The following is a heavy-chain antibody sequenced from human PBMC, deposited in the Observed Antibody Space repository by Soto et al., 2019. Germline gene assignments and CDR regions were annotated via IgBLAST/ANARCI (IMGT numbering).Heavy chain of an antibody. CDR2: ISTGNGNT. Sequence: QVHLVQSGAEVKKPGASVTVSCKTSGYTFTDYAIYWVRQAPGQSLEWMGWISTGNGNTKFSQKFQGRVTITRDTSATTAYMELISLRSEDTAVYYCAKGSRMWTSDYWGQGTLVTVSS. J-gene: IGHJ4*02. V-gene: IGHV1-3*04. D-gene: IGHD2-21*01. CDR3: AKGSRMWTSDY. CDR1: GYTFTDYA.